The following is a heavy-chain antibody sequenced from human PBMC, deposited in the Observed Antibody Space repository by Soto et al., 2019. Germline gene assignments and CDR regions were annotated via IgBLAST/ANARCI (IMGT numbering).Heavy chain of an antibody. V-gene: IGHV4-31*03. CDR1: GGSISSGGYY. CDR2: IYYSGST. CDR3: ARAGHYGYSSSWYELDY. J-gene: IGHJ4*02. Sequence: SETLSLTCTVSGGSISSGGYYWSWIRQHPGKGLEWIGYIYYSGSTYYNPSLKSRVTISVDTSKNQFSLKLSSVTAADTAVYYCARAGHYGYSSSWYELDYWGQGTLVTVSS. D-gene: IGHD6-13*01.